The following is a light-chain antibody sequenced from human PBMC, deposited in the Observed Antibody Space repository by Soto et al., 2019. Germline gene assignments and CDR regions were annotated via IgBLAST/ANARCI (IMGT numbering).Light chain of an antibody. CDR2: RNN. J-gene: IGLJ2*01. CDR1: SSNIGSKY. CDR3: AAWDAGVSGPA. Sequence: QSVLTQPPSASGTPGQRVTISCSGSSSNIGSKYVYWYQQLPGTAPKLLMYRNNQRPSGVPDRFSGSKSGTSASLAISGLRSEDEADYYCAAWDAGVSGPAFGGGTKLPVL. V-gene: IGLV1-47*01.